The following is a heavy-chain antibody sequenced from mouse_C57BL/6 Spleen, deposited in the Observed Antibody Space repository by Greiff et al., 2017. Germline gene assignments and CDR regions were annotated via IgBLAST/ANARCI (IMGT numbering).Heavy chain of an antibody. Sequence: VQLQQSGPVLVKPGASVKMSCKASGYTFTDYYMNWVKQSHGKSLEWIGVINPYNGGTSYNQKFKGKATLTVDKSSSTAYMELNSLTSEDSAVYYCARGADYYVSSGGYFDVWGTGTTVTVSS. D-gene: IGHD1-1*01. V-gene: IGHV1-19*01. J-gene: IGHJ1*03. CDR1: GYTFTDYY. CDR3: ARGADYYVSSGGYFDV. CDR2: INPYNGGT.